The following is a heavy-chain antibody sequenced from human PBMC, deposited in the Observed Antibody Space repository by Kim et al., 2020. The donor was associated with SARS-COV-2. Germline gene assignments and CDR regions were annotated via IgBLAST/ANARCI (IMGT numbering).Heavy chain of an antibody. D-gene: IGHD3-22*01. Sequence: SVKGLFTLSRDNSKNTLYLQMNSLRAEDTSVYYCARARYDSSGYYYVFDYWGQGTLVTVSS. CDR3: ARARYDSSGYYYVFDY. J-gene: IGHJ4*02. V-gene: IGHV3-30*01.